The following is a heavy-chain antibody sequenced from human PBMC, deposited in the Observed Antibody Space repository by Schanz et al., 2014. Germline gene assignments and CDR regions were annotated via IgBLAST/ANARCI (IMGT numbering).Heavy chain of an antibody. V-gene: IGHV3-23*01. Sequence: EVQLLESGGGLVQPGGSLRLSCAASGFTFSSYAMSWVRQAPGKGLEWVSAISGGGGTTYYADSVKGRFTISRDNAKNTLYLQMNSLRAEDTAVYYCARPALWFGDNCFDPWGQGTLVNVSS. J-gene: IGHJ5*02. D-gene: IGHD3-10*01. CDR2: ISGGGGTT. CDR1: GFTFSSYA. CDR3: ARPALWFGDNCFDP.